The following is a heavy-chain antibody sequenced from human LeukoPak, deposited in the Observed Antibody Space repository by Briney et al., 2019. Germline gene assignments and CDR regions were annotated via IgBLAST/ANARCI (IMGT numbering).Heavy chain of an antibody. CDR1: GGSISSSSYY. Sequence: PSETLSLTCTVSGGSISSSSYYWGWIRQPPGKGLEWIGSIYYSGSTYYNPSLKSRVTISVDTSKNQFSLKLSSVTVADTAVYYCASDHTRGFDYWGQGTLVTVSS. CDR3: ASDHTRGFDY. D-gene: IGHD3-10*01. V-gene: IGHV4-39*01. J-gene: IGHJ4*02. CDR2: IYYSGST.